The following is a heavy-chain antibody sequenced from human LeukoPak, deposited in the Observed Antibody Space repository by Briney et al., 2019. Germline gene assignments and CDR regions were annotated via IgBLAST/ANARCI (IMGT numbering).Heavy chain of an antibody. CDR2: IKLDGSEK. V-gene: IGHV3-7*04. CDR1: GFTFTSHW. J-gene: IGHJ5*02. Sequence: SGGSLRLSCVASGFTFTSHWMNWVRQVPGKGLEWVANIKLDGSEKNYVDSVKGRFIISRDNDRNSLHLQMNSLRAEDTAVYFCARGLSNGDSCYDWFRPWGQGTLVSVSS. CDR3: ARGLSNGDSCYDWFRP. D-gene: IGHD2-8*01.